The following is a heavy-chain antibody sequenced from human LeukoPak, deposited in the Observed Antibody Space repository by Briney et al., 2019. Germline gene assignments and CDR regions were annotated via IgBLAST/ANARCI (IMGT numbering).Heavy chain of an antibody. CDR1: GGSISSYF. V-gene: IGHV4-59*01. Sequence: SETLSLTRSVSGGSISSYFWSWIRPPPRKGLEWIGYIYYIGSTNYNPPLKRRVTISVHTTKNQFSLKLSSVTAADTAVYYGARGGALAAAGPLSPFDYWGQGTLVTVSS. D-gene: IGHD6-13*01. CDR3: ARGGALAAAGPLSPFDY. J-gene: IGHJ4*02. CDR2: IYYIGST.